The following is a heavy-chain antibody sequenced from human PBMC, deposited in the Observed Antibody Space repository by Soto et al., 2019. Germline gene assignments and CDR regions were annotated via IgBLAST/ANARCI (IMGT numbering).Heavy chain of an antibody. CDR1: GFTFSSYA. Sequence: QPGGSLRLSCAASGFTFSSYAMSWVRQAPGKGLEWVSAISGSGGSTYYADSVKGRFTISRDNSKNTLYLQMNSLRAEDTAVYYCAKGAAGYSSGWSRIQHYYYYGMDVWGQGTTVTVSS. CDR2: ISGSGGST. CDR3: AKGAAGYSSGWSRIQHYYYYGMDV. V-gene: IGHV3-23*01. J-gene: IGHJ6*02. D-gene: IGHD6-19*01.